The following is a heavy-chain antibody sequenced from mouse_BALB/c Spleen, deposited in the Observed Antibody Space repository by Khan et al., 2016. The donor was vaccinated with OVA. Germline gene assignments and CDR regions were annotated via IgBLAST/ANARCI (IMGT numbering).Heavy chain of an antibody. J-gene: IGHJ4*01. D-gene: IGHD2-1*01. V-gene: IGHV1-15*01. CDR3: TRWIYYGNPYAMEY. Sequence: QVRLQQSGPELVRPGASVTLSCKASGYTFTDYEMHWVKQTPVHGLEWIGAIDPATGGTAYNKKFKGTATLTEDKSSSTAYMELRSLTSEYSAVVYCTRWIYYGNPYAMEYWGQGTSVTVSS. CDR2: IDPATGGT. CDR1: GYTFTDYE.